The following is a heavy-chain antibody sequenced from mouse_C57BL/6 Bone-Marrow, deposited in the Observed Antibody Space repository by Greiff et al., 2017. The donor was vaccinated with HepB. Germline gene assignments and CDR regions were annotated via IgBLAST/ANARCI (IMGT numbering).Heavy chain of an antibody. CDR1: GFNIKDYY. CDR2: IDPEDGAT. Sequence: EVQLQQSGAELVRPGASVKLSCTASGFNIKDYYMHWVKQRPEQGLEWIGRIDPEDGATEYAPKFQGKATMTADTASNTAYLQLSSLTSEDTAVYYCTPLLLPPFAYWGQGTLVTVSA. J-gene: IGHJ3*01. V-gene: IGHV14-1*01. D-gene: IGHD1-1*01. CDR3: TPLLLPPFAY.